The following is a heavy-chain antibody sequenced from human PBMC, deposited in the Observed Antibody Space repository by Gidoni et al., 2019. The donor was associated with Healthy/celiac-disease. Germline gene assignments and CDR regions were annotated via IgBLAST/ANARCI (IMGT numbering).Heavy chain of an antibody. J-gene: IGHJ6*03. CDR1: GGSISSYY. D-gene: IGHD2-15*01. Sequence: QVQLQASGPGLVKPSETLSLPCTVPGGSISSYYWSCIRQPPGKGLEWIGFIYYSGSTNYNPSLKSRVTISVDTSKNQFCRKLSSVTAADTAVYYCARDRQGGYYYYMDVWGKGTTVTVSS. CDR3: ARDRQGGYYYYMDV. CDR2: IYYSGST. V-gene: IGHV4-59*01.